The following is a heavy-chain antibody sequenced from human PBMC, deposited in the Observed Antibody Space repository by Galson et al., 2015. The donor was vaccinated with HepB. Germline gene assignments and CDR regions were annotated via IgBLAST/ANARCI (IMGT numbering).Heavy chain of an antibody. CDR1: GFTFSGYA. CDR2: ISYDGSNK. V-gene: IGHV3-30*04. Sequence: SLRLSCAASGFTFSGYAMHWVRQAPGKGLEWVAVISYDGSNKYYADSVKGRFTISRDNSKNTLYLQMNSLRAEDTAVYYCARDVLPGLYGSGSYYTRFDYWGQGTLVTVSS. CDR3: ARDVLPGLYGSGSYYTRFDY. J-gene: IGHJ4*02. D-gene: IGHD3-10*01.